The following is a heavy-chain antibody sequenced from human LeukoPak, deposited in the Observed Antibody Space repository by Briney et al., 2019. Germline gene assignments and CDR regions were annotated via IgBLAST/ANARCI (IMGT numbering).Heavy chain of an antibody. CDR2: IYWDDDK. CDR3: AHTTTGTTANYYMDV. J-gene: IGHJ6*03. D-gene: IGHD1-1*01. Sequence: SGPTLVKPTQTLTLTCTFSGFSLSTSGVGVGWIRQPPGKALEWLSLIYWDDDKRYSPSLESRLTITKDTSKNQVVLTVTNMDPVDTATYYCAHTTTGTTANYYMDVWGKGTTVTVSS. V-gene: IGHV2-5*02. CDR1: GFSLSTSGVG.